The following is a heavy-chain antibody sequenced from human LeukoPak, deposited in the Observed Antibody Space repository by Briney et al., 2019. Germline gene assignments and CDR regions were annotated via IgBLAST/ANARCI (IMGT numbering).Heavy chain of an antibody. J-gene: IGHJ4*02. Sequence: GGSLRLSCAASGFTFSSYGMHWVRQAPGKGLEWVAVIWYDGSNKYYADSVKGRFTISRDNSKNTLYLQMNSLRVEDTAVYYCAKDLAPTIYWGQGTLVTVSS. CDR2: IWYDGSNK. CDR1: GFTFSSYG. D-gene: IGHD2-2*01. CDR3: AKDLAPTIY. V-gene: IGHV3-33*06.